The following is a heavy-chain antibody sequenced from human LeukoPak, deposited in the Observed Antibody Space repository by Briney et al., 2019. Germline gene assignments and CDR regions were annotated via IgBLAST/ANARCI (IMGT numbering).Heavy chain of an antibody. D-gene: IGHD6-13*01. CDR2: IYPGDSDT. Sequence: RGESLKISCKGSGYSFTSYWIGWVRQMPGKGLEWMGIIYPGDSDTRYSPSFQGQVTISADKSISTAYLQWSSLKASDTAMYYCARHGYSSSWYYYYGMDVWGQGTTVTVSS. V-gene: IGHV5-51*01. CDR3: ARHGYSSSWYYYYGMDV. J-gene: IGHJ6*02. CDR1: GYSFTSYW.